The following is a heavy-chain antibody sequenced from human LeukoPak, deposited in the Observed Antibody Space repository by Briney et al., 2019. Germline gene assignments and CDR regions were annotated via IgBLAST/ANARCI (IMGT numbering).Heavy chain of an antibody. Sequence: SETLSLTCTVSGASISSYYWSWIRQPPGKGLEWIGYIYYSRNTKYNPSLNSRVTISVDTSKNQFSLKLSSVTAADTAVYYCARQLGYCSTTSCYPWFDPWGQGTLVTVSS. CDR2: IYYSRNT. V-gene: IGHV4-59*01. D-gene: IGHD2-2*01. J-gene: IGHJ5*02. CDR3: ARQLGYCSTTSCYPWFDP. CDR1: GASISSYY.